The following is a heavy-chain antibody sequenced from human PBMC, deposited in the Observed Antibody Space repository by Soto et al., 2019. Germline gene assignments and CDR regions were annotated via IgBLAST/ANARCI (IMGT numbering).Heavy chain of an antibody. CDR3: ARTYGSGSYQSVDY. Sequence: QVQLQQWGAGLLKPSETLSLTCAVYGGSFSGYYWSWIRQPPGKGLGWIGEINHSGSTNYNPSLKSRVTIPVATSKNQFSLKLSSVTAADTAVYYCARTYGSGSYQSVDYWGQGTLVTVSS. CDR2: INHSGST. D-gene: IGHD3-10*01. CDR1: GGSFSGYY. V-gene: IGHV4-34*01. J-gene: IGHJ4*02.